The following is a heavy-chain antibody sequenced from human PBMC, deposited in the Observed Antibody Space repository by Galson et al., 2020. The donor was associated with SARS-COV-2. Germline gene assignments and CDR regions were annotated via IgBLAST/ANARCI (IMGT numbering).Heavy chain of an antibody. CDR2: INSDGSST. Sequence: GGSLRLSCAASGFTFSTYWMHWVRQAPGKGLVWVSRINSDGSSTSYADSVKGRFTISRDNAKNTLYLQVNSLRAEDTAVYYCAKEYYYDSSGPLDAFDIWGQGTMVTVSS. V-gene: IGHV3-74*01. CDR3: AKEYYYDSSGPLDAFDI. D-gene: IGHD3-22*01. CDR1: GFTFSTYW. J-gene: IGHJ3*02.